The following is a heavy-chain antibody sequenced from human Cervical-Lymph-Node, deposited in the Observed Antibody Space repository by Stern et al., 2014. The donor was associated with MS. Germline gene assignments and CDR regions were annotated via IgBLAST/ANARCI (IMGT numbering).Heavy chain of an antibody. D-gene: IGHD1-26*01. CDR2: IDWEDEK. CDR3: ARLDSGSHLDAFDI. CDR1: GFSLSSSGMC. V-gene: IGHV2-70*13. Sequence: ESGPALVKPTQTLTLTCTFSGFSLSSSGMCVGWIRQPPGKALEWLALIDWEDEKYYSTSLKSRLTISKDTSENQVVLTVANMAPVDTATYYCARLDSGSHLDAFDIWGQGTLVTVSS. J-gene: IGHJ3*02.